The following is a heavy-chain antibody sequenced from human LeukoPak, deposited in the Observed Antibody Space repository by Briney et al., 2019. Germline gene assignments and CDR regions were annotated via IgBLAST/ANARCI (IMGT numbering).Heavy chain of an antibody. D-gene: IGHD4-23*01. CDR2: IIPILGIA. CDR1: GGTFSSYT. J-gene: IGHJ6*03. Sequence: SVKVSCKASGGTFSSYTISWVRQAPGQGLEWMGRIIPILGIANYAQRFQGRVTITADKSTSTAYMELSSLRSEDTAVYYCARETPYGGNSYYYYMDVWGKGTTVTVSS. CDR3: ARETPYGGNSYYYYMDV. V-gene: IGHV1-69*04.